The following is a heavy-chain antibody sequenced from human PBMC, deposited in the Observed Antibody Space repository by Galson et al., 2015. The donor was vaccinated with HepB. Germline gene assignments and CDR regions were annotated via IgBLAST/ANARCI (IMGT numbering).Heavy chain of an antibody. Sequence: SLRLSCAGSGFRFSNYAMSWVRQAPGKGLEWVSGISDSGDSTFYADSVKGRFTISRDNSKNTLHLQMNSLRVEDRGLYYCAMRNCRSTSCPYWYYFDFWGQGTLVTVSS. D-gene: IGHD2-2*01. CDR3: AMRNCRSTSCPYWYYFDF. CDR2: ISDSGDST. CDR1: GFRFSNYA. V-gene: IGHV3-23*01. J-gene: IGHJ4*02.